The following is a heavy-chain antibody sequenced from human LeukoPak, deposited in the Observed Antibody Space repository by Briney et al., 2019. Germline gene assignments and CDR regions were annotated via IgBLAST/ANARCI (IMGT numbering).Heavy chain of an antibody. Sequence: ASVKVSCKASGYTFTSYYMHWVRQAPGHGLEWMGIINPSGGSTSYAQKFQGRVTMTRDTSTSTVYMELSSLRSEDTAVYYCAREYYDGSGYYFYVDYWGQGTLVTVSS. J-gene: IGHJ4*02. V-gene: IGHV1-46*01. CDR2: INPSGGST. CDR3: AREYYDGSGYYFYVDY. CDR1: GYTFTSYY. D-gene: IGHD3-22*01.